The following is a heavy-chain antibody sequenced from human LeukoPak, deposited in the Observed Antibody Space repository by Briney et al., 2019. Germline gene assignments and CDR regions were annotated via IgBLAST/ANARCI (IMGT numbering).Heavy chain of an antibody. V-gene: IGHV4-39*01. CDR2: VHYSGST. D-gene: IGHD3-3*01. Sequence: SETLSLTCTVSGASISNSAYYWLWLRQPPGQGLECIGTVHYSGSTFYNPSLKSRVNIPVDTSKNQFPLQLSSVTAADTAVYYCARLFFVIDTWGQGTLVTVSS. J-gene: IGHJ5*02. CDR1: GASISNSAYY. CDR3: ARLFFVIDT.